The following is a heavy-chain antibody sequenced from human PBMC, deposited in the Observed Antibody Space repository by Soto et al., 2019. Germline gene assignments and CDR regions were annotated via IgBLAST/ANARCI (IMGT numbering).Heavy chain of an antibody. CDR1: GYTFTAYY. D-gene: IGHD6-13*01. J-gene: IGHJ4*02. Sequence: QVQLVQSGAEVKKPGASVKVSCKASGYTFTAYYMHWVRQAPGQGLEWMGWINPNGGATNHAQKFQGRVTMTRDASVSTAYMALSKLRSDDSAIYYCASLVSSPYRLHIDSWGQGTLVTVSS. CDR2: INPNGGAT. CDR3: ASLVSSPYRLHIDS. V-gene: IGHV1-2*02.